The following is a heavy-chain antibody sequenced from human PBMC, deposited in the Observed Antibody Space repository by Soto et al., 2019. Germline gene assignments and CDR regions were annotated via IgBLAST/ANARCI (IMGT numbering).Heavy chain of an antibody. CDR1: GFTFSSYG. Sequence: PGGSLRLSCAASGFTFSSYGMHWVRQAPGKGLEWVAVISYDGSNKYYADSVKGRFTISRDNSKNTLYLQMNSLRAEDTAVYYCAKDLSTLGIAVAGTRDYFDYWGQGTLVTVSS. D-gene: IGHD6-19*01. CDR3: AKDLSTLGIAVAGTRDYFDY. CDR2: ISYDGSNK. V-gene: IGHV3-30*18. J-gene: IGHJ4*02.